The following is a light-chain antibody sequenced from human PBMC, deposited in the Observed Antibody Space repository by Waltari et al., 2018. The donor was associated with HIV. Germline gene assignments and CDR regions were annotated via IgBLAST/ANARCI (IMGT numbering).Light chain of an antibody. J-gene: IGKJ3*01. CDR3: QQSYSPPLT. Sequence: DIQMTQSPSSLSALVGDSVPITCRASQSVTNRVNWYQQRPGQAPKLLIYDASTLHSGVPFRFRGGGSGTAFTLTITGLQPDDFSSYFCQQSYSPPLTFGPGTKV. CDR2: DAS. V-gene: IGKV1-39*01. CDR1: QSVTNR.